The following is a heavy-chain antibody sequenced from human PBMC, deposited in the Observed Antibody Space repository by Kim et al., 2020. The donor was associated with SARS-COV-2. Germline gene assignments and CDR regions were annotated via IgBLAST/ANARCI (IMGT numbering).Heavy chain of an antibody. Sequence: DGSNKYYADSVKGRFTISRDNSKNTLYLQMNSLRAEDTALYYCAREGISVWGQGTLVTVSS. J-gene: IGHJ4*02. CDR3: AREGISV. V-gene: IGHV3-33*01. CDR2: DGSNK. D-gene: IGHD1-20*01.